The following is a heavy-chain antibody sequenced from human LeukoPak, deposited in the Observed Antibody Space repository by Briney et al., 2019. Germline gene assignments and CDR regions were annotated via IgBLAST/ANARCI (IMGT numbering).Heavy chain of an antibody. D-gene: IGHD3-22*01. Sequence: PSETLSLTCNVSGSSISGYYWSWIRQPPGKGLEWLGYVYDSGNTNYNPSLRSRVTISLDTSKDQFSLKLGSVTAADTAVYYCARGDSHLHSSGYYYYWGQGTLVTVSS. CDR3: ARGDSHLHSSGYYYY. J-gene: IGHJ4*02. V-gene: IGHV4-59*01. CDR1: GSSISGYY. CDR2: VYDSGNT.